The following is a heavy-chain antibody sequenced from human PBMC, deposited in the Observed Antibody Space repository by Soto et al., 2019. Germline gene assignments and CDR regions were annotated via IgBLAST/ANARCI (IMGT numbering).Heavy chain of an antibody. CDR1: GFTFDDYA. V-gene: IGHV3-9*01. J-gene: IGHJ4*02. D-gene: IGHD1-26*01. Sequence: GGSLRLSCAASGFTFDDYAMHWVRQAPGKGLEWVSGISWNSGSIGYADSVKGRFTISRDNAKNSLYLQMNSLRAEDTALYYCAKESIRRDGSYDYWGQGTLVTVSS. CDR2: ISWNSGSI. CDR3: AKESIRRDGSYDY.